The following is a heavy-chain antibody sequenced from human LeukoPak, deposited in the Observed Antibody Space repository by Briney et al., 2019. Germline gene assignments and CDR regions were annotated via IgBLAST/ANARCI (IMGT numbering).Heavy chain of an antibody. CDR1: GFTFSSYG. CDR3: ARGAQWPY. CDR2: ISSSSNIM. Sequence: GGSLRLSCAASGFTFSSYGMNWVRQAPGKGLEWVSYISSSSNIMNYADSVKGRFTTSRDNAKNSLYLQMNSLRAEDTAVYYYARGAQWPYWGQGTLVTVSS. J-gene: IGHJ4*02. D-gene: IGHD6-19*01. V-gene: IGHV3-48*01.